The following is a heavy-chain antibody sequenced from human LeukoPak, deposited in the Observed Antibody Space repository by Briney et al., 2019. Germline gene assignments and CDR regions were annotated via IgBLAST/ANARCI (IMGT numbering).Heavy chain of an antibody. CDR1: GFTFSSYA. D-gene: IGHD3-22*01. Sequence: PGGSLRLSCAASGFTFSSYAMSWVRQAPGKGLEWVSAISGSGGSTYYADSVKGRFTISRDNSQNTLYLQMNSLRAEDTAVYYCAKERVGRSYDSSGYFDYWGQGTLVTVSS. V-gene: IGHV3-23*01. CDR3: AKERVGRSYDSSGYFDY. J-gene: IGHJ4*02. CDR2: ISGSGGST.